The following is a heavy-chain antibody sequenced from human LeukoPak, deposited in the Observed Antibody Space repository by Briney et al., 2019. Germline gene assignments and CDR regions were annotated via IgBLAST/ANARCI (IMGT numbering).Heavy chain of an antibody. CDR1: GGSISSGGYY. CDR3: AREGGAITAMVTAFDY. J-gene: IGHJ4*02. D-gene: IGHD5-18*01. Sequence: PSETLSLTCTVPGGSISSGGYYWSWIRQHPGKGLEWIGYIYYSGSTYYNPSLKSRVTISVDTSKKQFSLRLSSVTAADTAVYYCAREGGAITAMVTAFDYWGQGTLVTVSS. V-gene: IGHV4-31*03. CDR2: IYYSGST.